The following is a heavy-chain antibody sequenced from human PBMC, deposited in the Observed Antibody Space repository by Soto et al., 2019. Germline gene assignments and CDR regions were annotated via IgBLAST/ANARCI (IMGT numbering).Heavy chain of an antibody. V-gene: IGHV3-15*01. CDR1: GFTFSNAW. CDR2: IKSKTDGGTT. J-gene: IGHJ6*03. Sequence: PGGSLRLSCAASGFTFSNAWMSWVRQAPGKGLEWVGRIKSKTDGGTTDYAAPVKGRFTISRDDSKNTLYLQMNSLKTEDTAVYYCTTDAPTLSRDIVVVVAALKKNYYYYMDVWGKGTTVTVSS. CDR3: TTDAPTLSRDIVVVVAALKKNYYYYMDV. D-gene: IGHD2-15*01.